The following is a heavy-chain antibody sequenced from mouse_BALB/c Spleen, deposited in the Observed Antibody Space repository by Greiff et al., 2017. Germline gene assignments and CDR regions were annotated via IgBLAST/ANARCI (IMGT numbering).Heavy chain of an antibody. CDR1: GFTFSSYT. Sequence: EVMLVESGGGLVQPGGSLKLSCAASGFTFSSYTMSWVRQTPEKRLEWVAYISNGGGSTYYPDTVKGRFTISRDNAKNTLYLQMSSLKSEDTAMYYCARLGRGWPYWGQGTLVTVSA. D-gene: IGHD4-1*01. J-gene: IGHJ3*01. CDR3: ARLGRGWPY. CDR2: ISNGGGST. V-gene: IGHV5-12-2*01.